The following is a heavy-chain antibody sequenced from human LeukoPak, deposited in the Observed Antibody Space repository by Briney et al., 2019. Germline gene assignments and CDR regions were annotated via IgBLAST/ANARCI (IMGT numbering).Heavy chain of an antibody. CDR2: IGTSSAHT. CDR1: GFTFRDYY. CDR3: ARDLPEGGSYTPYFDS. V-gene: IGHV3-11*05. Sequence: PGGSLRLSCAASGFTFRDYYMSWIRQAPGKGLEWISYIGTSSAHTNYADSVKGRFTISRDNAKNSMYLQMNSLRAEDTAVCYCARDLPEGGSYTPYFDSWGQGTLVTVSS. J-gene: IGHJ4*02. D-gene: IGHD1-26*01.